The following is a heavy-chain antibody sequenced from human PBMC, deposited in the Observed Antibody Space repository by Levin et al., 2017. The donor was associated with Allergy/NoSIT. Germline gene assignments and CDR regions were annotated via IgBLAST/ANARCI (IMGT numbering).Heavy chain of an antibody. CDR3: ATGVNYGDYELKAFDI. J-gene: IGHJ3*02. D-gene: IGHD4-17*01. Sequence: VASVKVSCKVSGYTFTDYYMHWVQQAPGKGLEWMGLVDPEDGETIYAEKFQGRVTITADTSTDTAYMELSSLRSEDTAVYYCATGVNYGDYELKAFDIWGQGTMVTVSS. CDR2: VDPEDGET. V-gene: IGHV1-69-2*01. CDR1: GYTFTDYY.